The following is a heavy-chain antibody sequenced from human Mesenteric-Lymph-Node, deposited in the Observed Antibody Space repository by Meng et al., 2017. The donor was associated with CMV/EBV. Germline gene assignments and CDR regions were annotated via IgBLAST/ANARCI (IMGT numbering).Heavy chain of an antibody. V-gene: IGHV3-48*03. CDR1: GFTFSSYE. Sequence: GGSLRLSCAASGFTFSSYEMNWVRQAPGKGLEWVSYISSSGSTIYYADSVKGRFTISRDNSRNTLYLQMNSLRPEDTAVYYCVRGEQWLVLGPSYDYWGQGTLVTVSS. CDR2: ISSSGSTI. J-gene: IGHJ4*02. D-gene: IGHD6-19*01. CDR3: VRGEQWLVLGPSYDY.